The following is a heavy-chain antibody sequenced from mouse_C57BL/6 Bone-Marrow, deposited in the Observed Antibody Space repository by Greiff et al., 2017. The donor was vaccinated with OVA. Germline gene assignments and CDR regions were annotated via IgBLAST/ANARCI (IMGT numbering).Heavy chain of an antibody. J-gene: IGHJ4*01. Sequence: QVQLQQSGAELVRPGASVKLSCKASGYTFTSYGISWVKQRTGQGLEWIGEIYPRSGNTNYNEKFKGKATLTADKSSSTAYMELRSLTTGDSAVDFCAILVCYHDYYAMDYWGQGTSVTVSS. CDR2: IYPRSGNT. CDR3: AILVCYHDYYAMDY. CDR1: GYTFTSYG. D-gene: IGHD1-1*02. V-gene: IGHV1-81*01.